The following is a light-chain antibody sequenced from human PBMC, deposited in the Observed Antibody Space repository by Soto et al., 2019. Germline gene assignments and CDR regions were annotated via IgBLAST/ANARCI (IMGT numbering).Light chain of an antibody. CDR2: GAS. CDR3: QQYNNWLPRT. V-gene: IGKV3-15*01. Sequence: EIVMTQSPATLSVSPGERATLSCRASQSVSSNLAWYQQKPGQAPRLLIYGASTRATGIPARFSGSGSGTEFTLTISSLQSEDFAVYYCQQYNNWLPRTVGQGTKVEIK. CDR1: QSVSSN. J-gene: IGKJ1*01.